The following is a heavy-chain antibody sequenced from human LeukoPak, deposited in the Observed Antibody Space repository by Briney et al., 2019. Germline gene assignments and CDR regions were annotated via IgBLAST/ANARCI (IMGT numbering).Heavy chain of an antibody. CDR1: GFTFTNAY. CDR2: IRSKTDGGTT. CDR3: TDYDS. J-gene: IGHJ4*02. V-gene: IGHV3-15*01. Sequence: GGSLRLSCAASGFTFTNAYMNWVRQAPGKGLEWVGRIRSKTDGGTTNYAAPVKGRFTISRDDSKNTLFLQMDSLKTEDTAIYYCTDYDSWGQGTLVTVSS.